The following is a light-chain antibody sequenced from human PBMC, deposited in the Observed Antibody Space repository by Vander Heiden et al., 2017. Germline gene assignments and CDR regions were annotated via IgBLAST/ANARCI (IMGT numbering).Light chain of an antibody. Sequence: IQMTQHPSSLSAAVEDRVTITCRASQSISSYLNWYQQKPGKAPKLLIYGASSLESGVPSRFSGSGSGTDFTLTISSLQPEDFATYYCQQSYSTPPTFGHGTKLEIK. CDR2: GAS. CDR3: QQSYSTPPT. J-gene: IGKJ2*01. V-gene: IGKV1-39*01. CDR1: QSISSY.